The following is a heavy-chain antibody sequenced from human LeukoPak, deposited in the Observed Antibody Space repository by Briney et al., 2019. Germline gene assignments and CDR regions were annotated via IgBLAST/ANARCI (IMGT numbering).Heavy chain of an antibody. CDR3: ARGPRICSSTSCYYWFDP. CDR1: GYTFTSYD. CDR2: MNPNSGNT. J-gene: IGHJ5*02. Sequence: ASVKVSCKASGYTFTSYDINSVRQATGQGLEWMGWMNPNSGNTGYAQKFQGRVTITRNTSISTAYMELSSLRSEDTAVYYCARGPRICSSTSCYYWFDPWGQGTLVTVSS. V-gene: IGHV1-8*03. D-gene: IGHD2-2*01.